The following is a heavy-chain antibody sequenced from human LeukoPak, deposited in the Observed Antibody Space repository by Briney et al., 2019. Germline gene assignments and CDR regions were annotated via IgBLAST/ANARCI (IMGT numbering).Heavy chain of an antibody. CDR1: GFTFSSYW. V-gene: IGHV3-7*01. CDR3: ARDHLLDTAMVLEYVYYYGMDV. D-gene: IGHD5-18*01. J-gene: IGHJ6*02. CDR2: IKQDGSEK. Sequence: GGSLRLSCAASGFTFSSYWMSWVRQAPGKGLEWVANIKQDGSEKYYVDSVKGRLTISRDNAKNSLYLQMNSLRAEDTAVYYCARDHLLDTAMVLEYVYYYGMDVWGQGPTVTVSS.